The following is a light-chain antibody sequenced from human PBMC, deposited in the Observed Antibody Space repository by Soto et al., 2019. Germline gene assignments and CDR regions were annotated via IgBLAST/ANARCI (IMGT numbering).Light chain of an antibody. CDR1: SSDIGGYNY. V-gene: IGLV2-14*01. CDR3: SSDTSTRV. Sequence: QSALAQPASVSGSPGQSITISCTGTSSDIGGYNYVSWYQQHPGKAPKLMIYEVSNRPSGVSTRFSGSKSGNTASLTISGLQAEDEADYYCSSDTSTRVFGGGTKLTVL. CDR2: EVS. J-gene: IGLJ3*02.